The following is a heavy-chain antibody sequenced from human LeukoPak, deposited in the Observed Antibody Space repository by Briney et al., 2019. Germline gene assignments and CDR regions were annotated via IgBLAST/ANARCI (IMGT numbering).Heavy chain of an antibody. CDR3: ASLAAARYGLWYFDL. CDR2: IYSSGNT. J-gene: IGHJ2*01. Sequence: SETLSLTCTVSGDSISSYYWSWIRQPPGKGLEWIGYIYSSGNTNDNPSLKSRVTISIDTSKNQFSLKLSSVTAADTAVYYCASLAAARYGLWYFDLWGRGTLVTVSS. D-gene: IGHD6-13*01. V-gene: IGHV4-59*08. CDR1: GDSISSYY.